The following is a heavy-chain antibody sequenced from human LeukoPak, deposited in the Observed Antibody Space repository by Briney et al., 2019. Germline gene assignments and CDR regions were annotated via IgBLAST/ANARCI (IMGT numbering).Heavy chain of an antibody. CDR2: TYYSGST. D-gene: IGHD6-13*01. CDR3: ARDRLDSSSWPHCYYYGMDV. Sequence: SETLSLTCTVSGGSISSYYWSWIRQPPGKGLEWIGYTYYSGSTNYNPSLKSRVTISVDTSKNQFSLKLSSVTAADTAVYYCARDRLDSSSWPHCYYYGMDVWGQGTTVTVSS. J-gene: IGHJ6*02. V-gene: IGHV4-59*01. CDR1: GGSISSYY.